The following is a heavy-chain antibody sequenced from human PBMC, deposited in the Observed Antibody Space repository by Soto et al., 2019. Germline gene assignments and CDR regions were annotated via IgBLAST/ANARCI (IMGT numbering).Heavy chain of an antibody. Sequence: EVQLVESGGGLVKPGGSLRLSCAASGFTFSSYSMNWVRQAPGKGLEWVSSISSSSSYIYYADSVKGRFTISRDNAKNSLDLQMNSLRAEDAAVYYCARDTYYYGSGSYSPWGQGTLVTVSS. V-gene: IGHV3-21*01. CDR2: ISSSSSYI. D-gene: IGHD3-10*01. J-gene: IGHJ5*02. CDR3: ARDTYYYGSGSYSP. CDR1: GFTFSSYS.